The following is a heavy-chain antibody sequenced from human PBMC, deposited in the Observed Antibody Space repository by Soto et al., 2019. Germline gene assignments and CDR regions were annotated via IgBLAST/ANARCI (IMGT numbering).Heavy chain of an antibody. CDR3: ARAFEVVTAIYAQRAFDI. D-gene: IGHD2-21*02. Sequence: GASVKVSCKASGYTFTSYDINWVRQATGQGLEWMGIINPSGGSTSYAQKFQGRVTITRDTSTSTVYMELSSLRSEDTAVYYCARAFEVVTAIYAQRAFDIWGQGTMVTVSS. CDR2: INPSGGST. J-gene: IGHJ3*02. CDR1: GYTFTSYD. V-gene: IGHV1-46*01.